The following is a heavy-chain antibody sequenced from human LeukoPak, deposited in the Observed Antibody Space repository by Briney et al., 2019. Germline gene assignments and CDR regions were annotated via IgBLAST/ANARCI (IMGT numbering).Heavy chain of an antibody. J-gene: IGHJ4*02. D-gene: IGHD4-23*01. CDR2: IYYSGST. V-gene: IGHV4-39*07. CDR3: ARTGPPDYGGNFDY. CDR1: GGSISSSSYY. Sequence: PSETLSLTCTVSGGSISSSSYYWGWIRQPPGKGLERIGSIYYSGSTYYNPSLKSRVTISVDTSKSQFSLKLSSVTAADTAVYYCARTGPPDYGGNFDYWGQGTLVTVSS.